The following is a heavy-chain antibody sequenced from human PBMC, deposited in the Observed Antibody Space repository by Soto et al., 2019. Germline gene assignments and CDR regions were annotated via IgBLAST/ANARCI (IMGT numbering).Heavy chain of an antibody. CDR2: MFYGVST. J-gene: IGHJ5*02. V-gene: IGHV4-39*02. Sequence: SETLSLTCTVSGSSINSSGYYWGWIRQPPGKGLEWIGSMFYGVSTYYNPSLKSRVTVSVDTSKNQFSLNLRSVTAADTAIYYCARDRCNSDGCYSWLDPWGQGTLVTVSS. CDR1: GSSINSSGYY. CDR3: ARDRCNSDGCYSWLDP. D-gene: IGHD2-21*02.